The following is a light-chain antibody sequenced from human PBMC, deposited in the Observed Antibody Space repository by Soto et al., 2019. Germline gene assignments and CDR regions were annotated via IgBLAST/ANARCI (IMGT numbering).Light chain of an antibody. Sequence: DIQMTQSPPSLSASVGDRVTITCQASQDIGNSLNWFQHKPGKAPNLVIYDASNLEIGVPSRFSGSVSGTDFTFTITCLRPEDIATYYCQKSDHLPLFGPGTKVESK. CDR2: DAS. J-gene: IGKJ3*01. V-gene: IGKV1-33*01. CDR3: QKSDHLPL. CDR1: QDIGNS.